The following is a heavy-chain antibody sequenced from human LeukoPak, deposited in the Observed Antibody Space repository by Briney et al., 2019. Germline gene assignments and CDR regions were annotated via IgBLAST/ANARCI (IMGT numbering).Heavy chain of an antibody. D-gene: IGHD3-3*01. CDR1: GGSISGGGYY. Sequence: SETLSLTCTVSGGSISGGGYYWSWIRQPPGKGLEWIGEINHSGSTNYNPSLKSRVTISVDTSKNQFSLKLSSVTAADTAVYYCARGLRRGDYDFWSGYYIVSGYFDYWGQGTLVTVSS. J-gene: IGHJ4*02. CDR3: ARGLRRGDYDFWSGYYIVSGYFDY. CDR2: INHSGST. V-gene: IGHV4-34*01.